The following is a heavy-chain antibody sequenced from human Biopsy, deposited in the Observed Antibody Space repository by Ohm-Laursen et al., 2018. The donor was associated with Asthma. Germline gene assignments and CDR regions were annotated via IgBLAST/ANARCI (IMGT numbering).Heavy chain of an antibody. CDR2: HDHEEGGT. CDR1: GYSPTDLS. D-gene: IGHD4-17*01. Sequence: SVKVSCNVSGYSPTDLSMHWVRQAPGQGLEWMGGHDHEEGGTVNARRFQGRVTMTEDTSTDTAYMELSSLSSDDTAVYYCASDFPKDYVRYNFQFWGQGTLVTVSS. CDR3: ASDFPKDYVRYNFQF. J-gene: IGHJ4*02. V-gene: IGHV1-24*01.